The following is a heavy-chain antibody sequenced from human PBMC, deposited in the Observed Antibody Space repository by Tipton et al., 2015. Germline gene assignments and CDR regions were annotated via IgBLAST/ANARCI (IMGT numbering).Heavy chain of an antibody. V-gene: IGHV3-20*04. D-gene: IGHD3-10*01. J-gene: IGHJ4*02. CDR1: GFTFSSYG. CDR3: ARMWFGELLAGDY. CDR2: ISWNGGRR. Sequence: QLVQSGGGLVKPGGSLSLSCAASGFTFSSYGMTWVRQAPGKGLEWVSGISWNGGRRGYADSVKGRFTISRDNAKNFLYLQMDSLRAEDTAFYYCARMWFGELLAGDYWGQGILVTVSS.